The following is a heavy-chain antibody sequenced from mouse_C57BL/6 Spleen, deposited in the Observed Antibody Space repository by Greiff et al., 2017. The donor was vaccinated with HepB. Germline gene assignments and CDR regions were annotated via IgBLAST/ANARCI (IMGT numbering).Heavy chain of an antibody. CDR2: IRSKSSNYAT. J-gene: IGHJ1*03. D-gene: IGHD1-1*01. V-gene: IGHV10-3*01. Sequence: EVNVVESGGGLVQPKGSLKLSCAASGFTFNTYAMHWVRQAPGKGLEWVARIRSKSSNYATYYADSVKDRFTISRDDSQSILYLQMNNLKTEDTAMYYCVRDNYGSSVLGVWGTGTTVTVSS. CDR3: VRDNYGSSVLGV. CDR1: GFTFNTYA.